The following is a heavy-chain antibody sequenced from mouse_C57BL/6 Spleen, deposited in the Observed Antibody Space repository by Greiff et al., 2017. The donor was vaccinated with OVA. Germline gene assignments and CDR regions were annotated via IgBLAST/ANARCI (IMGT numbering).Heavy chain of an antibody. J-gene: IGHJ2*01. V-gene: IGHV1-9*01. D-gene: IGHD1-1*01. Sequence: QVQLKQSGAELMKPGASVKLSCKATGYTFTGYWIEWVKQRPGHGLEWIGEILPGSGSTNSNEKFKGKATFTADTSSNTAYMQLSSLTTEDSAIYYCAKTPLLRDWGQGTTLTVSS. CDR3: AKTPLLRD. CDR2: ILPGSGST. CDR1: GYTFTGYW.